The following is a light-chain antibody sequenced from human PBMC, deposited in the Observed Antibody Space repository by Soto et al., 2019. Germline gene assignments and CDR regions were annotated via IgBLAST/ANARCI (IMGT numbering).Light chain of an antibody. J-gene: IGLJ3*02. CDR2: GNS. Sequence: QSVLTQPPSVSGAPGQRVTISCTGSSSKIGAGYDVHWYQQLPGTAPKLLIYGNSNRPSGVPDRFSGSKTGTSASLAITGLQAEDEADYYRQSYDSSLSGWVFGGGTKL. CDR3: QSYDSSLSGWV. CDR1: SSKIGAGYD. V-gene: IGLV1-40*01.